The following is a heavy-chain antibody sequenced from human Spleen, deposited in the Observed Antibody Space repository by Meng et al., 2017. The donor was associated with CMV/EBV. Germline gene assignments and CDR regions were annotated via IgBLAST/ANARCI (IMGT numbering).Heavy chain of an antibody. V-gene: IGHV3-9*03. CDR3: AKDMGGGSGYFDH. Sequence: SLKISCEVSGFTFDDYDMHWVRQPPGKGLEWVSSISWNSYTIGYADSVKGRFTISRDNARNFLYLQMNSLRAEDMALYYCAKDMGGGSGYFDHWGLGTVVTVSS. J-gene: IGHJ4*02. CDR1: GFTFDDYD. CDR2: ISWNSYTI. D-gene: IGHD3-16*01.